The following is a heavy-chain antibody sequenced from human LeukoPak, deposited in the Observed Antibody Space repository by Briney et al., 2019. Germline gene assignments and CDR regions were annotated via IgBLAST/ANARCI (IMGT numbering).Heavy chain of an antibody. J-gene: IGHJ3*02. V-gene: IGHV3-48*03. CDR2: ISSSGSTI. CDR1: GFTFSSYA. Sequence: GGSLRLSCAASGFTFSSYAMSWVRQAPGKGLEWVSYISSSGSTIYYADSVKGRFTISRDNAKNSLYLQMNSLRAEDTAVYYCARETSYYYDSTGDAFDIWGQGTMVTVSS. D-gene: IGHD3-22*01. CDR3: ARETSYYYDSTGDAFDI.